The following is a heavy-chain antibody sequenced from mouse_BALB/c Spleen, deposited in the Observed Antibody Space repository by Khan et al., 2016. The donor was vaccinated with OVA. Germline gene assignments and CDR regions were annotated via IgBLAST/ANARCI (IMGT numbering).Heavy chain of an antibody. Sequence: QVQLKESGPGLVAPSQSLSITCTISGFSLTNYGVHWVRQPPGKGLEWLVVIWSDGSTTYNSALRSRLTISKDNSKSQVFLKMKSIQTDDTAMYFCARQPYYHYNIMDYWGQGTSVTVSS. CDR3: ARQPYYHYNIMDY. CDR2: IWSDGST. V-gene: IGHV2-6-1*01. J-gene: IGHJ4*01. CDR1: GFSLTNYG. D-gene: IGHD2-10*01.